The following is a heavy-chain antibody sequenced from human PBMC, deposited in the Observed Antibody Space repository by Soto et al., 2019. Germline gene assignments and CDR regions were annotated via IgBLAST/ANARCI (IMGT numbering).Heavy chain of an antibody. V-gene: IGHV3-21*01. Sequence: GGSLRLSCAASGFTFSSYSMNWVRQAPGKGLEWVSSISSSSSYIYYVDSVKGRFTISRDNAKNSLYLQMNSLRAEDTAVYYCARDFGWGNLDAIDIWGQGTMVTVSS. CDR1: GFTFSSYS. J-gene: IGHJ3*02. CDR3: ARDFGWGNLDAIDI. D-gene: IGHD3-10*01. CDR2: ISSSSSYI.